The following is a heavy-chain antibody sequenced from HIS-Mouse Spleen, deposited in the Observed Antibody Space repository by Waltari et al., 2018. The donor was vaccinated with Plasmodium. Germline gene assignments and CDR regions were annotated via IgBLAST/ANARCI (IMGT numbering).Heavy chain of an antibody. D-gene: IGHD3-3*01. Sequence: QLQLQESGPGLVKPSETLSLTCTVSGGSIRSSSYYWGWIRQPPGKGLEWIGSIYYSGSTYYNPSLKSRVTISVDTSKNQFSLKLSSVTAADTAVYYCARQLAYYDFWSGYSRGYYFDYWGQGTLDTVSS. CDR3: ARQLAYYDFWSGYSRGYYFDY. V-gene: IGHV4-39*01. J-gene: IGHJ4*02. CDR1: GGSIRSSSYY. CDR2: IYYSGST.